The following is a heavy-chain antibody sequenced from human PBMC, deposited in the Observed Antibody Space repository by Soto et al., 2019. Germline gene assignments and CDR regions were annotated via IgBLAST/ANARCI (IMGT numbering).Heavy chain of an antibody. CDR3: VMVDNYVTPTPQDV. J-gene: IGHJ6*02. V-gene: IGHV1-18*01. Sequence: QVRLVQSGDEVKKPGASVKVSCKASGYIFVNCGIAWVRQAPGQGLEWMGWISPYTGNTHSATKVQGRLTMTTDTSTSTAYMDLGSLTSDDTAVYYCVMVDNYVTPTPQDVWGQGTTVTVSS. CDR1: GYIFVNCG. D-gene: IGHD3-16*01. CDR2: ISPYTGNT.